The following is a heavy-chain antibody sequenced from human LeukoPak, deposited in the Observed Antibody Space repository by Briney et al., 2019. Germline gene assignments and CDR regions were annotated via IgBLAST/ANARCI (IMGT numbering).Heavy chain of an antibody. CDR3: AREWGPGSSWYFDF. D-gene: IGHD3-10*01. CDR2: INSGDGGT. V-gene: IGHV1-46*01. J-gene: IGHJ4*02. Sequence: ASVKVSCMASGYTFTSYYMHWVRQAPGQGLEWMGAINSGDGGTTLPQKFQGRVALTRDTSTSTLYMELSSLRSEDAAIYYCAREWGPGSSWYFDFWGQGTLVTVSS. CDR1: GYTFTSYY.